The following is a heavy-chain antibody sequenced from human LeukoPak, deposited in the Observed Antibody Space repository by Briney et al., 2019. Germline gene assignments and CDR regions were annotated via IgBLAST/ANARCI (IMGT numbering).Heavy chain of an antibody. D-gene: IGHD3-22*01. CDR3: AREDDSSDRFYY. J-gene: IGHJ4*02. V-gene: IGHV4-34*01. Sequence: SETLSLTCAVYGGSFSGYYWSWIRQPPGKGLEWIGEINHSGSTNYNPSLKSRVTISVDTSKNQFYLKLSSVTAADTAVYYCAREDDSSDRFYYWGQGTLVTVSS. CDR2: INHSGST. CDR1: GGSFSGYY.